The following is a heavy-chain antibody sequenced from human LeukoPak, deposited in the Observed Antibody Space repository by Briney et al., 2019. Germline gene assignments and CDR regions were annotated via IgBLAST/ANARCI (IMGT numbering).Heavy chain of an antibody. Sequence: SETLSLTCTASGGSISSSSYYWGWIRQPPGKGLEWIGSISYSGSTYYNPSLKSRVTISVDTSKNQFSLKLSSVTAADTAVYYCARQSGITMIVVIIGDAFDIWGQGTMVTVSS. J-gene: IGHJ3*02. CDR1: GGSISSSSYY. CDR2: ISYSGST. V-gene: IGHV4-39*01. D-gene: IGHD3-22*01. CDR3: ARQSGITMIVVIIGDAFDI.